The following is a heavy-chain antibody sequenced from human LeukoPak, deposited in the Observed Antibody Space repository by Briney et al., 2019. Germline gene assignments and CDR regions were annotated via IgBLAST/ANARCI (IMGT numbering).Heavy chain of an antibody. J-gene: IGHJ6*02. Sequence: GRSLGLSCAASGFTFSSYGMHWVRQATGKGLEWVSAIGTAGDTYYPGSVKGRFTISRENAKNSLYLQMNSLRAGDTAVYYCARVLYYYGMDVWGQGTTVTVSS. CDR1: GFTFSSYG. CDR3: ARVLYYYGMDV. CDR2: IGTAGDT. V-gene: IGHV3-13*01.